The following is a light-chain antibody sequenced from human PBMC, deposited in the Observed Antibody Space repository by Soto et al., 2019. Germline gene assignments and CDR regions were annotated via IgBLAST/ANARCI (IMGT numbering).Light chain of an antibody. CDR1: SSNIGNNY. CDR2: DNN. V-gene: IGLV1-51*01. CDR3: GTWDSSLSVV. Sequence: QSVLTQPPSVSAAPGQKVTISCSGSSSNIGNNYVSWYQQLPGTAPKLLIYDNNKRPSGIPDRFSGSKSGTSATLGITGLQTGDEAEYYCGTWDSSLSVVFGGGTQLTVL. J-gene: IGLJ2*01.